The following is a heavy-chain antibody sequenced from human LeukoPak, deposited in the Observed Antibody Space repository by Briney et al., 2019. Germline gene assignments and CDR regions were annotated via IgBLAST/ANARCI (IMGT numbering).Heavy chain of an antibody. Sequence: PGGSLRLSCAASRFTLSSYWMSWVRQAPGKGLEWVANIKQDGSEKYYVDSVKGRFTISRDNARNSLYLQMNCLRAEDTAVYYCARQRWDDFWSGNWGGTYYMDVWGKGTTVTVSS. CDR1: RFTLSSYW. J-gene: IGHJ6*03. D-gene: IGHD3-3*01. CDR3: ARQRWDDFWSGNWGGTYYMDV. V-gene: IGHV3-7*01. CDR2: IKQDGSEK.